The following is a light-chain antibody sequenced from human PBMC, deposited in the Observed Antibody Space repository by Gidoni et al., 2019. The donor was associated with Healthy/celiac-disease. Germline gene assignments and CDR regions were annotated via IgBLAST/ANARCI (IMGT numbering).Light chain of an antibody. V-gene: IGKV1-27*01. CDR2: AAS. CDR1: QGLSKY. J-gene: IGKJ1*01. Sequence: RVTITCRASQGLSKYLAWYQQKPGKVPKLLIYAASPLQSGVPSRFSGSGSGIDFTLTISSLQPEDVATYYCQKYKSAPRTFGQGTKVEIK. CDR3: QKYKSAPRT.